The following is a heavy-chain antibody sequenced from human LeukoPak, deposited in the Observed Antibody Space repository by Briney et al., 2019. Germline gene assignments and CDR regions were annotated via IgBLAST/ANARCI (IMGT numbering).Heavy chain of an antibody. J-gene: IGHJ6*02. CDR3: AKIVVPAAYYFYGMDV. V-gene: IGHV3-23*01. D-gene: IGHD2-2*01. CDR2: VGVRGVKT. CDR1: GFTFSRYY. Sequence: GGSLRLSCAASGFTFSRYYMSWVRQTPGKGLEWVSGVGVRGVKTFYAVSVKGRFTVSRDNAKSTVFLQMNSLRPEDSAVYYCAKIVVPAAYYFYGMDVWGQGTTVTVSS.